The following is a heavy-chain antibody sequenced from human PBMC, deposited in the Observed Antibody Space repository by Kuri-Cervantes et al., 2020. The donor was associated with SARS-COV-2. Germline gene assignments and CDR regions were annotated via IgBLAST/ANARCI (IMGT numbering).Heavy chain of an antibody. CDR1: GFTLSSHS. Sequence: GESLKIPCAASGFTLSSHSVNWVRQAPGKGLEWVSSIGSRSSSTYYSDSVRGRFTISRDNAKNLLYLQMNSLRAEDTAVYYCARQGGYSSSSLAYWGQGTLVTVSS. V-gene: IGHV3-21*04. CDR2: IGSRSSST. J-gene: IGHJ4*02. CDR3: ARQGGYSSSSLAY. D-gene: IGHD6-6*01.